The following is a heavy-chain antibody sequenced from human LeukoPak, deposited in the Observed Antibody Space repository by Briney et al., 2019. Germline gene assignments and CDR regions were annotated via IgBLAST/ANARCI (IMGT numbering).Heavy chain of an antibody. CDR1: GFTFRSYA. D-gene: IGHD1-7*01. CDR3: AKDRRELRPNWFDP. Sequence: PGGSLRLSCTASGFTFRSYAMSWVRQAPGKGLEWVSAISGSGIATYYADSVKGRFTISRDNSKNTLYLQMNSLRAEDTAVYYCAKDRRELRPNWFDPWGQGTLVTVSS. V-gene: IGHV3-23*01. J-gene: IGHJ5*02. CDR2: ISGSGIAT.